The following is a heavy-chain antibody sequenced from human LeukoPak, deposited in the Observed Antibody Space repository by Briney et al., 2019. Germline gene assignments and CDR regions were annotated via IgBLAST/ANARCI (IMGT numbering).Heavy chain of an antibody. J-gene: IGHJ4*02. CDR1: GGSFSGY. D-gene: IGHD6-19*01. V-gene: IGHV4-34*01. Sequence: SETLSLTCTVYGGSFSGYWSWIRQPPGKGLEWIGEINHGGSTNYNPSLKSRVTISLDTSKSQFSLNLSSVTAADTAIYYCARAVSGRFDYWGQGTLVTVSS. CDR2: INHGGST. CDR3: ARAVSGRFDY.